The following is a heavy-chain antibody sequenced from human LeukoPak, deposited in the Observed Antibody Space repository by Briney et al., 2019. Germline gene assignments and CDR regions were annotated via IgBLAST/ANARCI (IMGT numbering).Heavy chain of an antibody. CDR3: ARSSIAVARDAFDI. CDR2: IYYSGST. D-gene: IGHD6-19*01. V-gene: IGHV4-59*01. J-gene: IGHJ3*02. Sequence: PSETLSLTCTVSGGSISSYYWSWIRQPPGKGLEWIGYIYYSGSTNYNPSLKSRVTISVDTSKNQFSLKLSSVTAADTAVYYCARSSIAVARDAFDIWGQGTMVTVSS. CDR1: GGSISSYY.